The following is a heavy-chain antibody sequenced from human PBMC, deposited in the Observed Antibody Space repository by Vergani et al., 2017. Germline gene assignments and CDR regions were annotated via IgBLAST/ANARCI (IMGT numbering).Heavy chain of an antibody. D-gene: IGHD6-6*01. CDR1: GYTFTGYY. CDR2: INPIFGTA. V-gene: IGHV1-69*01. Sequence: QVQLVQSGAEVKKPGASVKVSCKASGYTFTGYYMHWVRQAPGQGLEWMGWINPIFGTANYAQKFQGRVTITADESTSTAYMELSSLRSEDTAVYYCARGSIAARPYYYYYMDVWGRGTTVTVSS. J-gene: IGHJ6*03. CDR3: ARGSIAARPYYYYYMDV.